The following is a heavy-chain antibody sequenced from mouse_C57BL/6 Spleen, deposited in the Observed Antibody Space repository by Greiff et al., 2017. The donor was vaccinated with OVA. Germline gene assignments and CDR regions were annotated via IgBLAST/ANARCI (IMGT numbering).Heavy chain of an antibody. Sequence: EVQLQESGGGLVKPGGSLKLSCAASGFTFSSYAMSWVRQTPEKRLEWVATISDGGSYTYYPDNVKGRFTISSDNAKNNLYLQMSHLKSEDTAMYYCARGGDGNYPYYYAMDDWGQGTSVTVSS. D-gene: IGHD2-1*01. J-gene: IGHJ4*01. V-gene: IGHV5-4*01. CDR1: GFTFSSYA. CDR2: ISDGGSYT. CDR3: ARGGDGNYPYYYAMDD.